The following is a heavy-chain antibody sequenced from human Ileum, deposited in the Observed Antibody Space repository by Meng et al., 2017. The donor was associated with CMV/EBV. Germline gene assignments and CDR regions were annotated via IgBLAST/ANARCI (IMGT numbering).Heavy chain of an antibody. CDR1: GGSISSYY. CDR3: ARVRMVRGAVFDY. V-gene: IGHV4-59*01. J-gene: IGHJ4*02. D-gene: IGHD3-10*01. Sequence: SETLSLTCTASGGSISSYYWSWTRQPPGKGLEWIGYIYYSGSTNYNPSLKSRVTISVDTSKNQFCLKLSSVTAADTAVYYCARVRMVRGAVFDYWGQRTLVTVSS. CDR2: IYYSGST.